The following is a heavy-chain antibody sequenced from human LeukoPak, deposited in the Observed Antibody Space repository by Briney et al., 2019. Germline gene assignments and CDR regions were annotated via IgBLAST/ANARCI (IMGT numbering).Heavy chain of an antibody. Sequence: GGSLRLSCAASGFTFSSYERNWVRQAPGKGLEWVSYISDSGSTIYYADSVKGRFTISRDNAKNSLSLQMNSLRAEDTAVYYCVRDTTTWPYNFDYWGQGTLVTVSS. CDR3: VRDTTTWPYNFDY. CDR1: GFTFSSYE. J-gene: IGHJ4*02. V-gene: IGHV3-48*03. CDR2: ISDSGSTI. D-gene: IGHD1-14*01.